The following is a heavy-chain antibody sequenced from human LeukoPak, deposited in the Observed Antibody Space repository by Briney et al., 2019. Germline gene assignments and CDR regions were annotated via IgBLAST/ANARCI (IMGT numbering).Heavy chain of an antibody. J-gene: IGHJ5*02. V-gene: IGHV4-59*08. Sequence: SETLSLTCTVSGGSISSYYWSWIRQPPGKGLEWTGYTYYSGLTYYNPSLKSRFTISVDTSKKQFSLKLRSVTAADTAVYYCARHPAWFDPWGQGTLVTVSS. CDR3: ARHPAWFDP. CDR1: GGSISSYY. CDR2: TYYSGLT.